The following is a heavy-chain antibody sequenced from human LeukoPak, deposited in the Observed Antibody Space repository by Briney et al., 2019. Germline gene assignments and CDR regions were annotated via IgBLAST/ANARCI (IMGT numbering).Heavy chain of an antibody. V-gene: IGHV1-2*02. CDR2: INPNSGGT. CDR3: AREDPNSPEFDP. CDR1: GFTFTGSY. Sequence: GASVKVSCKASGFTFTGSYMHWVRQAPGQGLEWMGWINPNSGGTNDAQKFQGRVTMTRDTSVSTAYMELRRLRSDDTAVYYGAREDPNSPEFDPWGQGTLVTVSS. D-gene: IGHD1-14*01. J-gene: IGHJ5*02.